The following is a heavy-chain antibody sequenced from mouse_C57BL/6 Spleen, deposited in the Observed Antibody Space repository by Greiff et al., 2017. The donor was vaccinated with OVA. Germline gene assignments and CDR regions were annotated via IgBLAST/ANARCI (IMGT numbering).Heavy chain of an antibody. V-gene: IGHV1-22*01. CDR1: GYTFTDYN. Sequence: EVQLQQSGPVLAKPGASVKMSCKASGYTFTDYNMHWVKQSHGKSLEWIGYINPNNGGTSYNQKFKGKATLTVNKSSSTAYMELRSLTSEDSAVYYCAREDDLDWYFDVWGTGTTVTVSS. CDR3: AREDDLDWYFDV. J-gene: IGHJ1*03. D-gene: IGHD2-4*01. CDR2: INPNNGGT.